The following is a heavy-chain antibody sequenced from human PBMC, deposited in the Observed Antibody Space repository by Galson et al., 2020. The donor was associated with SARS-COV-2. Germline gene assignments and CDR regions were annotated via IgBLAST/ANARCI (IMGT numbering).Heavy chain of an antibody. CDR3: ARVGTRSGWKYYFDY. CDR1: GFTFSSCW. V-gene: IGHV3-74*01. Sequence: TGGSLRLSCAASGFTFSSCWMHWVRQAPGKGLVWVSRINSDGSSTSYADSVKGRFTISRDNAKYTLYLQMNSLRAEDTAVYYCARVGTRSGWKYYFDYWGQGTLVTVSS. J-gene: IGHJ4*02. CDR2: INSDGSST. D-gene: IGHD6-19*01.